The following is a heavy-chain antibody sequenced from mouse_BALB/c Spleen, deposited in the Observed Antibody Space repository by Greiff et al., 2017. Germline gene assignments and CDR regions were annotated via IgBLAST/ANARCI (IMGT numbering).Heavy chain of an antibody. CDR3: ARDGDDYDGERFAY. Sequence: EVQGVESGGGLVKPGGSLKLSCAASGFTFSDYYMYWVRQTPEKRLEWVATISDGGSYTYYPDSVKGRFTISRDNAKNNLYLQMSSLKSEDTAMYYCARDGDDYDGERFAYWGQGTLVTVSA. J-gene: IGHJ3*01. CDR1: GFTFSDYY. CDR2: ISDGGSYT. V-gene: IGHV5-4*02. D-gene: IGHD2-4*01.